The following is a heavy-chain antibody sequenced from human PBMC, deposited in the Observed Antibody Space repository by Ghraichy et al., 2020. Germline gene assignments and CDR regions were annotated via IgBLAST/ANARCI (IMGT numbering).Heavy chain of an antibody. CDR2: ISGDSTYI. Sequence: GGSLRLSCAASGFTFSSHSMTWVRQAPGKGLEWVSSISGDSTYIYHADSVKGRFTISRDNAKSSLYLQMNSLRTEDTAVYYCVRWVGLGSTYPDYWGQGTLVTVSS. CDR1: GFTFSSHS. J-gene: IGHJ4*02. V-gene: IGHV3-21*01. CDR3: VRWVGLGSTYPDY. D-gene: IGHD1-26*01.